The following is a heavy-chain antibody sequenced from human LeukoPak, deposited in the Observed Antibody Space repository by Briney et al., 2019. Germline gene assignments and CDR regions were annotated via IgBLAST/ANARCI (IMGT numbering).Heavy chain of an antibody. J-gene: IGHJ6*03. CDR3: ARDPFNTAMVTYYYMDV. CDR1: GFTFSSYS. D-gene: IGHD5-18*01. Sequence: GGSLRLSCAASGFTFSSYSINWVRQAPGKGLEWVSSISSSSTYKYYADSVKGRFTVSRDNAKNSLYLQMNSLRAQDTAVYYCARDPFNTAMVTYYYMDVWGKGTTVTVSS. V-gene: IGHV3-21*01. CDR2: ISSSSTYK.